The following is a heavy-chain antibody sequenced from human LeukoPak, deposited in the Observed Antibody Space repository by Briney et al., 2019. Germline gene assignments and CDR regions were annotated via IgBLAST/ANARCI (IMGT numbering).Heavy chain of an antibody. V-gene: IGHV4-59*08. CDR3: ARHRVDGDYDY. CDR1: VGSISSYN. J-gene: IGHJ4*02. D-gene: IGHD4-17*01. CDR2: IYYSGST. Sequence: PSETLSLTCTVSVGSISSYNWTWIRQPPGKELEWIGYIYYSGSTNYNPSLKSRVTISVDTSKNQFSLKLSSVTAADTAVYYGARHRVDGDYDYWGQGTLVTVSS.